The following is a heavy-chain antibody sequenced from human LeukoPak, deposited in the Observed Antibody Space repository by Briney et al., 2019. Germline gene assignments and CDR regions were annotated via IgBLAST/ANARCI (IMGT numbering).Heavy chain of an antibody. CDR1: SYTVNSNYY. CDR2: LYYSGST. CDR3: ATSFSHGWAFDY. D-gene: IGHD6-19*01. V-gene: IGHV4-38-2*01. J-gene: IGHJ4*02. Sequence: SETLSLTCSVFSYTVNSNYYWIWIRQPPGKGLEWIGSLYYSGSTYYNLSLKSRVTISEDMSKNQFSLTLTSVTAADTAVYYCATSFSHGWAFDYWGQGILVTVSS.